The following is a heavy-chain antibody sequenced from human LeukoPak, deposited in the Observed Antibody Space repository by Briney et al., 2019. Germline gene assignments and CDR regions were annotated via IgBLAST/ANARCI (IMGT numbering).Heavy chain of an antibody. D-gene: IGHD3-9*01. CDR2: INHSGST. CDR1: GGSISPYY. V-gene: IGHV4-34*01. J-gene: IGHJ5*02. Sequence: PSETLSLTCTVSGGSISPYYWSWIRQPPGKGLEWIGEINHSGSTNYNPSLKSRVTISVDTSKNQFSLKLSSVTAADTAVYYCARERMSDWSSRNWFDPWGQGTLVTVSS. CDR3: ARERMSDWSSRNWFDP.